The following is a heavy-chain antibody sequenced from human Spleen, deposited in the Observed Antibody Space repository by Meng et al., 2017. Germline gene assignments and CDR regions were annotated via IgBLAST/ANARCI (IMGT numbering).Heavy chain of an antibody. V-gene: IGHV4-31*03. CDR3: ARVTRTVTTWVDY. Sequence: LRLSCTVSGGSISSGGYYWSWIRQHPGKGLEWIGYIYYSGSTYYNPSLKSRVTISVDTSKNQFSLKLSSVTAADTAVYYCARVTRTVTTWVDYWGQGTLVTVSS. J-gene: IGHJ4*02. CDR2: IYYSGST. D-gene: IGHD4-17*01. CDR1: GGSISSGGYY.